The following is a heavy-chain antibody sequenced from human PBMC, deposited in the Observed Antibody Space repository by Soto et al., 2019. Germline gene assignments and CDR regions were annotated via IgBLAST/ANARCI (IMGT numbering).Heavy chain of an antibody. J-gene: IGHJ4*02. Sequence: QMHLVESGGGVVQPGRSLRLSCAASGLTFSNYALHWVRQAPGKGLDWVAAISSDGNNKYYADSVKGRFTISRDNSKNTLYLQMNSLRTEDTAVYYCTTIRLGPHDYWGQGTLVTVSS. D-gene: IGHD3-16*01. CDR2: ISSDGNNK. CDR3: TTIRLGPHDY. V-gene: IGHV3-30-3*01. CDR1: GLTFSNYA.